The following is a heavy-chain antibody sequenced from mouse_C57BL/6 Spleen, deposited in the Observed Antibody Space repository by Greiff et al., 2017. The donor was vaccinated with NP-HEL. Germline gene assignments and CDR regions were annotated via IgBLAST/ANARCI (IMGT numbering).Heavy chain of an antibody. Sequence: DVQLQESGAELVRPGASVKLSCTASGFNIKDYYMHWVKQRPEQGLEWIGRIDPEDGATEYAPKFQGKATMTADTTSNTAYRQLSSLTSEDTSVYYCSNYYGRSYEFAYWGHGTRVTVS. CDR1: GFNIKDYY. D-gene: IGHD1-1*01. J-gene: IGHJ3*01. CDR2: IDPEDGAT. V-gene: IGHV14-1*01. CDR3: SNYYGRSYEFAY.